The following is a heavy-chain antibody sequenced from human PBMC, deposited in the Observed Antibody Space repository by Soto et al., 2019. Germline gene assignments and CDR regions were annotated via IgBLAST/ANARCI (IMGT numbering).Heavy chain of an antibody. CDR1: EFTFSTYP. CDR3: ARGASDFWGGYPEIHYFDY. CDR2: ISYDETNK. V-gene: IGHV3-30-3*01. J-gene: IGHJ4*02. D-gene: IGHD3-3*01. Sequence: QVLLVESGGGVVQPGRSLRLSCAASEFTFSTYPMHWVRQAPGKGLECLAVISYDETNKYYADSVKGLFTISRDNSKNTLYLQMTSLRADDTAVSYCARGASDFWGGYPEIHYFDYWGQGTLVTVSS.